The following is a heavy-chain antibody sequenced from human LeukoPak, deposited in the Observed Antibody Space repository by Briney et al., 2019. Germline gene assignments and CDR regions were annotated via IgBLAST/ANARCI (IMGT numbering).Heavy chain of an antibody. J-gene: IGHJ5*02. Sequence: AASVKVSCKASGYTFTSYYMHWVRQAPGQGLEWMGIINPSGGSTSYAQKFQGRVTMTRDTSTSTVYIELSSLRSEDTAVYYCARERLRYFDWSHHRDWFDPWGQGTLVTVSS. D-gene: IGHD3-9*01. V-gene: IGHV1-46*01. CDR2: INPSGGST. CDR3: ARERLRYFDWSHHRDWFDP. CDR1: GYTFTSYY.